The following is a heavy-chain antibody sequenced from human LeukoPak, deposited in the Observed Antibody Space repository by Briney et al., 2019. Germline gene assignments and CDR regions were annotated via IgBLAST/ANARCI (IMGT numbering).Heavy chain of an antibody. Sequence: GGSLRLSCAASGFTFSSYAMHWVRQAPGKGLEWVAVIWYDGSNKYYADSVKGRFTISRDNAKNSLYLQMNSLRAEDTAVYYCARVGLWHYPVDSWGQGTLVTVSS. CDR2: IWYDGSNK. CDR3: ARVGLWHYPVDS. J-gene: IGHJ4*02. CDR1: GFTFSSYA. D-gene: IGHD1-7*01. V-gene: IGHV3-33*08.